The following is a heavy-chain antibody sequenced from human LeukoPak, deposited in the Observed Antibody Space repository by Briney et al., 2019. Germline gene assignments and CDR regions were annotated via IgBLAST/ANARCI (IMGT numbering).Heavy chain of an antibody. CDR2: IHYSGST. CDR1: GGSIISYY. J-gene: IGHJ4*02. Sequence: SETLSLTCTVSGGSIISYYWSWIRQPPGKGLEWIGYIHYSGSTKYNPSLKSRVTIPVDTSNNHFSLKLSSVTAADTAVYFCARVHPDGYSAYWGQGILVTVSS. D-gene: IGHD5-24*01. CDR3: ARVHPDGYSAY. V-gene: IGHV4-59*01.